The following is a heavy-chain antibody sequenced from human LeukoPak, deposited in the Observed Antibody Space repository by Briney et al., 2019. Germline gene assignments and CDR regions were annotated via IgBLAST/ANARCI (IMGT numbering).Heavy chain of an antibody. D-gene: IGHD3-22*01. CDR1: GGSVSGGSYH. CDR2: IYSDGTT. CDR3: ARGRANYYDSSGYPDY. J-gene: IGHJ4*02. Sequence: SETLSLTCSVSGGSVSGGSYHWTWIRQPAGKGLEWIGRIYSDGTTNYNPSLKSRVTMSADTSKNQFSLKLTSVTAADTAVYYCARGRANYYDSSGYPDYWGQGTLVTVSS. V-gene: IGHV4-61*02.